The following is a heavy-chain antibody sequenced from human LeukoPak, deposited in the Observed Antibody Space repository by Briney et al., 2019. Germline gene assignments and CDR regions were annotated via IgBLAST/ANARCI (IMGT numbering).Heavy chain of an antibody. CDR2: ISSSSSYI. V-gene: IGHV3-21*06. J-gene: IGHJ4*02. Sequence: KPGGSLRLSCAASGFTFSSYWMHWVRQAPGKGLEWVSSISSSSSYIYYADSVKGRFTISRDDAKNTLYLQMTSVRVEDAAVYYCARTTMEAQYFDRWGQGTLVTVSS. D-gene: IGHD1-1*01. CDR1: GFTFSSYW. CDR3: ARTTMEAQYFDR.